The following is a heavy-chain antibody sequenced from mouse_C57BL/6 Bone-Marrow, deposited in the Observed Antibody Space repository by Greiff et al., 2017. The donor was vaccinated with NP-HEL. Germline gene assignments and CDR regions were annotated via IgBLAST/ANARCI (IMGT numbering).Heavy chain of an antibody. CDR2: IDPSDSYT. J-gene: IGHJ4*01. CDR3: ARPITTVVATNDYAMDY. V-gene: IGHV1-59*01. D-gene: IGHD1-1*01. CDR1: GYTFTSYW. Sequence: QVQLQQPGAELVRPGTSVKLPCKASGYTFTSYWMHWVKQRPGQGLEWIGVIDPSDSYTNYNQKFKGKATLTVDTSSSTAYMQLSSLTSEDSAVYYCARPITTVVATNDYAMDYWGQGTSVTVSS.